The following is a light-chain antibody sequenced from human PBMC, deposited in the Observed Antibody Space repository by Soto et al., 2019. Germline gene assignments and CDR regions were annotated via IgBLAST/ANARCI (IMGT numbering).Light chain of an antibody. J-gene: IGKJ1*01. CDR1: QGIGSW. V-gene: IGKV1-5*03. CDR2: KAS. Sequence: DIQMTQSPSTLAASVGDRVTITCRAGQGIGSWLAWCQQKPGKARKIMIYKASSLQSGVQSTFSGTGSGTDFTPTIDSMRNDDFATYYWQQYKSYSTCGQGTKMDNK. CDR3: QQYKSYST.